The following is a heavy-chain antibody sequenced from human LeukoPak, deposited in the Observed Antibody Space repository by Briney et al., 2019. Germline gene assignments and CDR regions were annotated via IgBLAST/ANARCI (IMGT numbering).Heavy chain of an antibody. D-gene: IGHD6-6*01. V-gene: IGHV3-23*01. Sequence: PGGSLRLSCAASGFTFSTYAMSWVRQAPGKGLEWVSAIGDSGGTTLYADSVKGRFTISRDNSKNTLYLQMNSLRAEDTAVYYCANSGSRPNWGQGTLVTVSS. J-gene: IGHJ1*01. CDR2: IGDSGGTT. CDR3: ANSGSRPN. CDR1: GFTFSTYA.